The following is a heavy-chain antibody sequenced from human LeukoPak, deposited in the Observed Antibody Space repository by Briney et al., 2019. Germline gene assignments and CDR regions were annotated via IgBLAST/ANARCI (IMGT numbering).Heavy chain of an antibody. CDR2: IYHSGST. CDR1: GGSISSGGYS. V-gene: IGHV4-30-2*01. J-gene: IGHJ3*02. D-gene: IGHD2-15*01. CDR3: ARYCSGGSCYSGGAFDI. Sequence: SETLSLTCAVSGGSISSGGYSWSWIRQPPGTGLEWLGYIYHSGSTYYNPSLKSRVTISVDRSKNQFSLKLSSVTAADTAVYYCARYCSGGSCYSGGAFDIWGQGTMVTVSS.